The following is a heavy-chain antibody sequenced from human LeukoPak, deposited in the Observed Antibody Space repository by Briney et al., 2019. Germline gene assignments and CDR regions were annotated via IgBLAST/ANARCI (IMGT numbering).Heavy chain of an antibody. CDR2: ISSSGSII. Sequence: TGGSLRLACAASGFTCSSYAMNWVRQAPGKGLEWASHISSSGSIIYYADSVKGRFTISRDNPKDSLYLQMNSLRAEDTAVYYCARMNYDILTGYYLRAFDVWGQGTMVTVSS. CDR3: ARMNYDILTGYYLRAFDV. V-gene: IGHV3-48*03. J-gene: IGHJ3*01. D-gene: IGHD3-9*01. CDR1: GFTCSSYA.